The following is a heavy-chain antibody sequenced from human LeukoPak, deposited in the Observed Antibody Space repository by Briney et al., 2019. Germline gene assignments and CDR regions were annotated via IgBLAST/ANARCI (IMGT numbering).Heavy chain of an antibody. CDR2: FFHSGST. CDR3: ARGDQYCTSTTCHRWHFDL. Sequence: PSETLSLTCTVSGYSISSGYYWGWIRQPPGKGLEWIGNFFHSGSTYYNPSLKSRVTISVDTSKNQFSLKLSSVTAADTALYYCARGDQYCTSTTCHRWHFDLWGRGTLVTVSS. D-gene: IGHD2-2*01. V-gene: IGHV4-38-2*02. CDR1: GYSISSGYY. J-gene: IGHJ2*01.